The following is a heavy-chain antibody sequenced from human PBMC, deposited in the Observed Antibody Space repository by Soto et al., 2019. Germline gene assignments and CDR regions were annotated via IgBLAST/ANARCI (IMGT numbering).Heavy chain of an antibody. CDR1: GFTLNKFP. D-gene: IGHD3-16*01. V-gene: IGHV3-30-3*01. J-gene: IGHJ4*02. Sequence: QVVVTESGGSVVQLGKSLRLSCVASGFTLNKFPTHWVRQAPGKGLEWVAIVSPDGNQKSYADSVQGRFSISRDNSKKTVYLQMNDLRREDTALYYCASQQQRLLGGVSSYWDHWGLGTLVIVSS. CDR2: VSPDGNQK. CDR3: ASQQQRLLGGVSSYWDH.